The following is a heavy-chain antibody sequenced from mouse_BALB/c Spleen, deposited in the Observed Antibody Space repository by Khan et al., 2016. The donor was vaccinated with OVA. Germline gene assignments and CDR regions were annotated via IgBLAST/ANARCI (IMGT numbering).Heavy chain of an antibody. D-gene: IGHD1-2*01. V-gene: IGHV2-4-1*01. CDR2: IWSGGRT. CDR3: ARSLLLAMDY. J-gene: IGHJ4*01. Sequence: QVQLKESGPGLVEPSQSLSINCTVSGFSLTNYGVHWVRQSPGKGLEWLGMIWSGGRTDYNAAFISRLSISKDNSKSQVFFQMNRLQADDTAIYYCARSLLLAMDYWGQGTSVTVSS. CDR1: GFSLTNYG.